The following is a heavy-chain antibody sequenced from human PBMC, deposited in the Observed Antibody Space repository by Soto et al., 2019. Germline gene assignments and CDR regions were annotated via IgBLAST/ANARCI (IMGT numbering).Heavy chain of an antibody. J-gene: IGHJ4*02. Sequence: EASVKVSCKASGYTFTGYYMHWMRQAPGQGLEWMGWINPNSGDTNYAQKFQGRVTMTRDTSISTSYMDLSRLRSDDTAVYYCARDDYGGNSGVFLDYWGQGTLVTVSS. CDR2: INPNSGDT. CDR1: GYTFTGYY. V-gene: IGHV1-2*02. CDR3: ARDDYGGNSGVFLDY. D-gene: IGHD4-17*01.